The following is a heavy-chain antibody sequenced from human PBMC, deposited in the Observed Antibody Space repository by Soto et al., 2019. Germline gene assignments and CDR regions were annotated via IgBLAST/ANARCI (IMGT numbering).Heavy chain of an antibody. CDR3: ASAGFGELYRYYGMDV. J-gene: IGHJ6*02. CDR1: GGSISSYY. D-gene: IGHD3-10*01. Sequence: PSETLSLTCTVSGGSISSYYWSWIRQPPGKGLEWIGYIYYSGSTNYNHSLKSRVTISVDTSKNQFSLKLSSVTAADTASYYCASAGFGELYRYYGMDVWGQGTTVTVSS. V-gene: IGHV4-59*01. CDR2: IYYSGST.